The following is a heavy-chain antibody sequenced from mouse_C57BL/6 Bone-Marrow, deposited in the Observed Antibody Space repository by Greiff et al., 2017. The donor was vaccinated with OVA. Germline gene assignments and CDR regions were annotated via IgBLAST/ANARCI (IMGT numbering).Heavy chain of an antibody. Sequence: VQLVESGAELARPGASVKLSCKASGYTFTSYGISWVKQRTGQGLEWIGEIYPRSGNTYYNEKFKGKATLTADKSSSTAYMELRSLTSEDSAVYFCAPLLRLSEVDYWGQGTTLTVSS. J-gene: IGHJ2*01. CDR3: APLLRLSEVDY. CDR2: IYPRSGNT. V-gene: IGHV1-81*01. CDR1: GYTFTSYG. D-gene: IGHD1-2*01.